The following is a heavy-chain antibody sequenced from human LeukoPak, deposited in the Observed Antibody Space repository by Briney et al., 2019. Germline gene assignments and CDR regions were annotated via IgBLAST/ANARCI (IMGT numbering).Heavy chain of an antibody. D-gene: IGHD6-13*01. CDR2: ISSDGDST. CDR1: GFTFGSYV. Sequence: GGSLRLSCAASGFTFGSYVMSWVRQAPGKGLEWVSDISSDGDSTYYADSVKGRFTISRDNSKNTLYLQMSTLRAEDTALYYCAKGMSSWYPFDFWGQGTLVTVSS. V-gene: IGHV3-23*01. J-gene: IGHJ4*02. CDR3: AKGMSSWYPFDF.